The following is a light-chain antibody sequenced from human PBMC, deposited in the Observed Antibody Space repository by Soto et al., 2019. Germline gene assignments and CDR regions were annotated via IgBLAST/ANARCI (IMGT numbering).Light chain of an antibody. Sequence: EMVMTQSPATLSVSPGERATLSCRASQSISSNLAWYQQKPGQAPRLLIYGASTRATGIPARFGGSGSGTEFTLTISSLQSEDFAIYYCQQYNNWPPLFGPGTKVDIK. CDR1: QSISSN. V-gene: IGKV3-15*01. J-gene: IGKJ3*01. CDR3: QQYNNWPPL. CDR2: GAS.